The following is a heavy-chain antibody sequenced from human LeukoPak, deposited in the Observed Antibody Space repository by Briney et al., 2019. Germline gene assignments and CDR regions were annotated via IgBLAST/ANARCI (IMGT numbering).Heavy chain of an antibody. V-gene: IGHV4-34*01. Sequence: SETLSLTCAVYGGSFSGYYWSWIRQPPGKGLEWIGEINHSGSTNYNPSLKSRVTISVDTSKNQFSLKLSSVIAADTAVYYGARGRSDGGKGNNRYFQLWCQGTLVTVSS. J-gene: IGHJ1*01. CDR1: GGSFSGYY. D-gene: IGHD4-23*01. CDR3: ARGRSDGGKGNNRYFQL. CDR2: INHSGST.